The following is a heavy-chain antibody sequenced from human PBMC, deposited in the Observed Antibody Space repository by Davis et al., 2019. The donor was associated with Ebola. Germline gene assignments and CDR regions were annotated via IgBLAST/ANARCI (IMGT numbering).Heavy chain of an antibody. D-gene: IGHD4-17*01. CDR1: GFTFSNAW. CDR2: IKSKTDGGTT. J-gene: IGHJ4*02. CDR3: AKNDYGDSPDAGGPFDY. V-gene: IGHV3-15*01. Sequence: PGGSLRLSCAASGFTFSNAWMSWVRQAPGKGLEWVGRIKSKTDGGTTDYAAPVKGRFTISRDDSKNTLYLQMNSLKTEDTAVYYCAKNDYGDSPDAGGPFDYWGQGTLVTVSS.